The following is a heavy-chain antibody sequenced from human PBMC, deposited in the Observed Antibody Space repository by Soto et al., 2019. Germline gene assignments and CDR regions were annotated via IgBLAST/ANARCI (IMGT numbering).Heavy chain of an antibody. D-gene: IGHD6-13*01. CDR2: INHSGST. V-gene: IGHV4-34*01. CDR1: GGSFSGYY. Sequence: QVQLQQWGAGLLKPSETLSLTCAVYGGSFSGYYWSWIRQPPGKGLEWIGEINHSGSTNYTPSLKSRVTISVDTSKNQFSLKLSSVTAADTAVYYCASFPDVEHSSSWSLEGTNWFDPWGQGTLVTVSS. CDR3: ASFPDVEHSSSWSLEGTNWFDP. J-gene: IGHJ5*02.